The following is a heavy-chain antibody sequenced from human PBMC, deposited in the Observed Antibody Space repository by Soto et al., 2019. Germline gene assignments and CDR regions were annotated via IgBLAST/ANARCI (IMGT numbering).Heavy chain of an antibody. J-gene: IGHJ3*01. CDR1: GFSFRTYG. CDR2: ISPK. Sequence: PGGSLRLSCAVSGFSFRTYGFHWVRQPPGKGLEWVAVISPKGLSDSVEVRFTISRDNSKDTLYLQMNNLRAEDTAVYYCARDDAFGNENAFDLWGQGTMVTVSS. CDR3: ARDDAFGNENAFDL. V-gene: IGHV3-33*01. D-gene: IGHD1-1*01.